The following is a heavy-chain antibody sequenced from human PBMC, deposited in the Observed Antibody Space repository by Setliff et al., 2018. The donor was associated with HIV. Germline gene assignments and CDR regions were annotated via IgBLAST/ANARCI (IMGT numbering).Heavy chain of an antibody. J-gene: IGHJ4*02. V-gene: IGHV1-8*01. CDR2: LNPTSGNT. D-gene: IGHD2-15*01. CDR1: GYTLTSLD. Sequence: GASVKVSCKASGYTLTSLDINWVRQATGQGPEWMGWLNPTSGNTGSAQRFQGRVTMTRNTSISIAYMELSNLRSEDTAVYYCARGAPGRSCSGGSCSYFDYWGQGTLVTVSS. CDR3: ARGAPGRSCSGGSCSYFDY.